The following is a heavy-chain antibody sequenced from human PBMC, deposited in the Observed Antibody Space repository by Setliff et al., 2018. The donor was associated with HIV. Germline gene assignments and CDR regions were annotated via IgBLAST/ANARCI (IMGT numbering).Heavy chain of an antibody. D-gene: IGHD3-22*01. Sequence: GGSLRLSCAASGFTFSDYSMSWVRQAPGKGLEWVSYISSSSSTIYYADSVKGRFTISRDISKNTLDLQMNSLRVDDTAVYYCAKGSGFYDYWGQGTLVTVSS. V-gene: IGHV3-48*01. J-gene: IGHJ4*02. CDR3: AKGSGFYDY. CDR2: ISSSSSTI. CDR1: GFTFSDYS.